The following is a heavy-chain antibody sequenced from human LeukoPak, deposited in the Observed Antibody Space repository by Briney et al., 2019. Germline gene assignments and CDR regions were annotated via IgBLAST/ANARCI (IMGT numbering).Heavy chain of an antibody. V-gene: IGHV3-30*02. CDR3: AKDRTNYYDSSADY. Sequence: GGSLRLSCAASGFTFNSYGIHWVRQAPGKGLEWVAFIRYDASDKYYADSVKGRFTISRDNSNNTLYLQMNSLRAEDTAMYYCAKDRTNYYDSSADYWGQGTLVAVSS. CDR2: IRYDASDK. D-gene: IGHD3-22*01. CDR1: GFTFNSYG. J-gene: IGHJ4*02.